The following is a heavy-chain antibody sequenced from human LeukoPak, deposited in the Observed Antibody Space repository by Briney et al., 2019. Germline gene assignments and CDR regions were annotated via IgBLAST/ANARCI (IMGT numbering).Heavy chain of an antibody. CDR1: GGSISSSTYY. D-gene: IGHD2-2*01. Sequence: SETLSLTCTVSGGSISSSTYYWGWIRQPPGKGLEWTGSIHYSGSIYYNPSLKSRVTISVDMSKNQFSLKLSSVTAADTAVYYCARSYCSSSCYAVGAFDIWGQGIVVTVSS. CDR3: ARSYCSSSCYAVGAFDI. J-gene: IGHJ3*02. CDR2: IHYSGSI. V-gene: IGHV4-39*01.